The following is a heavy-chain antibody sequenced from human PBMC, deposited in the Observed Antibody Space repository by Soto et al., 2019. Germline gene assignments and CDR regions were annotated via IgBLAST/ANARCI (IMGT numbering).Heavy chain of an antibody. Sequence: ASVKVSCKASGYTFTGYYMHWVRQAPGQGLEWMGWINPNSGGTNDAQKFQGRVNMTSDTSISTAYMELSRLTSDDTAVYYCARGSLAGATTADYWGQGTLVTVSS. J-gene: IGHJ4*02. CDR1: GYTFTGYY. D-gene: IGHD1-26*01. V-gene: IGHV1-2*02. CDR2: INPNSGGT. CDR3: ARGSLAGATTADY.